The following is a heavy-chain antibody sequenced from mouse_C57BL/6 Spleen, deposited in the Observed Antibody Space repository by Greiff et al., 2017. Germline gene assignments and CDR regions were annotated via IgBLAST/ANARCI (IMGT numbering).Heavy chain of an antibody. Sequence: LISRLSISKDNSKSQVFLKLNSLQTDDTATYYCAKLGREAMDYWGQGTSVTVSS. CDR3: AKLGREAMDY. V-gene: IGHV2-3*01. J-gene: IGHJ4*01.